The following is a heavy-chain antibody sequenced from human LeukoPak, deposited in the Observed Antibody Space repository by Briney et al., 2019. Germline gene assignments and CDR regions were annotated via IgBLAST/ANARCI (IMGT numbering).Heavy chain of an antibody. CDR1: GFTFSSNG. D-gene: IGHD4-23*01. V-gene: IGHV3-23*01. J-gene: IGHJ4*02. CDR2: ISGRDSNT. Sequence: GGSLRLSCAASGFTFSSNGMSWVRQAPGKGLEWVSTISGRDSNTYYADSVEGRFTISRGNSKNTLYLQMNSLRAEDTALYYCAKRSDYGGNGNYFDYWGQGIPVTVSS. CDR3: AKRSDYGGNGNYFDY.